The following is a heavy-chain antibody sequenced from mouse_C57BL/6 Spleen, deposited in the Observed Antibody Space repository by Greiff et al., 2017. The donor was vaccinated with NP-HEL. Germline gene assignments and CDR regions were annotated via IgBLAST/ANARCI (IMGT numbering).Heavy chain of an antibody. CDR1: GYAFTNYL. Sequence: VQLQQSGAELVRPGTSVKVSCKASGYAFTNYLIEWVKQRPGQGLEWIGVINPGSGGTNYNEKFKGKATLTADKSSSTAYMQLSSLTSEDSAVYFCARDTTVVGGAFDYWGQGTTLTVSS. J-gene: IGHJ2*01. V-gene: IGHV1-54*01. CDR3: ARDTTVVGGAFDY. CDR2: INPGSGGT. D-gene: IGHD1-1*01.